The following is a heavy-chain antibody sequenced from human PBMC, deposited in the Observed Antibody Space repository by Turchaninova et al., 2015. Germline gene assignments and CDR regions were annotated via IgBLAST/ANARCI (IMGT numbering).Heavy chain of an antibody. CDR1: GFTYTTYW. CDR3: ARRGEMFDY. Sequence: EVQLVESGGGLVQPGGSLRLSCVASGFTYTTYWMSWVRQAPGKGLEWVANIKQDGSEKNYVDPVKGRFTISRDNGKNSLYLQMNSLRGEDTAVYYCARRGEMFDYWGQGTMVTVSS. J-gene: IGHJ4*02. CDR2: IKQDGSEK. D-gene: IGHD3-16*01. V-gene: IGHV3-7*03.